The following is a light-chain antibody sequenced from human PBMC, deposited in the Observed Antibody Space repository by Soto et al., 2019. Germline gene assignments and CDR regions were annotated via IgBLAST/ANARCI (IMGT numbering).Light chain of an antibody. J-gene: IGKJ4*01. CDR2: KAS. CDR1: QSISSY. V-gene: IGKV1-39*01. Sequence: DIQMTQSPSSLSASVGDRVTITCRASQSISSYLNWYQQKPGKAPKLLIYKASTLKSGVPSRFSGSGSGTDFTLTISRLEPEDFALYYCQQYGNSPLTFGGGTKVDIK. CDR3: QQYGNSPLT.